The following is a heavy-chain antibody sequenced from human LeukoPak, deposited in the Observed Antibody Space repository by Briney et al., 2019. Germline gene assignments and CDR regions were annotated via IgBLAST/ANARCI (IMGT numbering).Heavy chain of an antibody. CDR1: GYTFTGYY. CDR3: ARESARGYSYGPSDY. Sequence: ASVKVSCKASGYTFTGYYMHWVRQAPGQGLEWMGWNNPNSGGTNYAQKFQGRVTMTRDTSISTAYMELSRLRSDDTAVYYCARESARGYSYGPSDYWGQGTLVTVSS. CDR2: NNPNSGGT. V-gene: IGHV1-2*02. J-gene: IGHJ4*02. D-gene: IGHD5-18*01.